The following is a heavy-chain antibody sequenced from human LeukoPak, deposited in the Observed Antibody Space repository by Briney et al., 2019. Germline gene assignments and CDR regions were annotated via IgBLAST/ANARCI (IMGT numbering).Heavy chain of an antibody. J-gene: IGHJ4*02. CDR1: GFTFSSYA. Sequence: GGSLRLSCAASGFTFSSYAMSWVRQAPGKGLEWVSAISGSGGSTYYADSVKGRFTISRDNSKNTLYLQMNSLRAEDTAVYYCAKDSFQSAAGTSTFDYWGQGTLVTVSS. CDR2: ISGSGGST. CDR3: AKDSFQSAAGTSTFDY. D-gene: IGHD6-13*01. V-gene: IGHV3-23*01.